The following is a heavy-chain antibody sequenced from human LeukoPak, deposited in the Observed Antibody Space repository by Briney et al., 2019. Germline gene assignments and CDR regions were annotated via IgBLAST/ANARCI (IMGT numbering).Heavy chain of an antibody. V-gene: IGHV3-7*01. CDR2: IKEDGSEK. CDR1: GLTFSDYW. J-gene: IGHJ4*02. CDR3: ARGTRPDL. D-gene: IGHD1-14*01. Sequence: PGGSLRLSCAASGLTFSDYWMSWVRQAPGKGLEWVANIKEDGSEKYYVDSVKGRFTISRDNAENSVYLQMNSLRAEDTAVYYCARGTRPDLWGQGTLVTVSS.